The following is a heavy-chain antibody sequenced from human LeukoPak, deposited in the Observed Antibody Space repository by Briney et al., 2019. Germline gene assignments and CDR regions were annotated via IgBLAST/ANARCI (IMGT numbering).Heavy chain of an antibody. CDR2: ICYSGST. CDR3: ARDRNRGDFDY. V-gene: IGHV4-59*01. D-gene: IGHD3-10*01. J-gene: IGHJ4*02. CDR1: GGSISSYY. Sequence: PETLSLTCTVSGGSISSYYWSWIRQPPGKGLEWIGYICYSGSTNYNPSLKSRVTISVDTSKNQFSLKLSSVTAADTAVYYCARDRNRGDFDYWGQGTLVTVSS.